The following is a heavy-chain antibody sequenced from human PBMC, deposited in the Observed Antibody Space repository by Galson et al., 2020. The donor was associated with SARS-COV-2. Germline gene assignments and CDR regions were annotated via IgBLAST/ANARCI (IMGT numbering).Heavy chain of an antibody. Sequence: SLKISCAASGFTFDDYAMHWVRQAPGKGLEWVSGISWNSGSIGYADSVKGRFTISRDNAKNSLYLQMNSLRAEDTALYYCASLGGAARNYYYYYMDVWGKGTTVTVSS. D-gene: IGHD6-6*01. CDR1: GFTFDDYA. CDR3: ASLGGAARNYYYYYMDV. J-gene: IGHJ6*03. CDR2: ISWNSGSI. V-gene: IGHV3-9*01.